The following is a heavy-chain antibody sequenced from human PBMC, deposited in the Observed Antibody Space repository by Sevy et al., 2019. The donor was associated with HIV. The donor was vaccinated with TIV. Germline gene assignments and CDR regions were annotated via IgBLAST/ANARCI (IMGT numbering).Heavy chain of an antibody. CDR2: IKQDGSDK. V-gene: IGHV3-7*01. D-gene: IGHD3-9*01. CDR1: GFTFSSYR. CDR3: ARGGYFDRFPPNWFDP. J-gene: IGHJ5*02. Sequence: GGSLRLSCAASGFTFSSYRMSWVRQAPGKGLEWVANIKQDGSDKYYVDSVKGRFTISRDNAKNSLYLQMNSLRAEDTAVYYCARGGYFDRFPPNWFDPWGQGTLVTVSS.